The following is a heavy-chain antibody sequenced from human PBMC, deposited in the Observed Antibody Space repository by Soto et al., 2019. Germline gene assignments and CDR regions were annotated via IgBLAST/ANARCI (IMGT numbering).Heavy chain of an antibody. V-gene: IGHV3-33*08. CDR3: ARGNYYDSSGYLDY. CDR2: IWYDGSNK. CDR1: GFTLSDHY. D-gene: IGHD3-22*01. J-gene: IGHJ4*02. Sequence: PGGSLRLSCAASGFTLSDHYIDWVRQAPGKGLEWVAVIWYDGSNKYYADSVKGRFTISRDNSKNTLYLQMNSLRAEDTAVYYCARGNYYDSSGYLDYWGQGTLVTVSS.